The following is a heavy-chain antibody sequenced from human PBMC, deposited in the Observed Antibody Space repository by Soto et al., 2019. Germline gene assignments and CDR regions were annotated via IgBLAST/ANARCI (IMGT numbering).Heavy chain of an antibody. J-gene: IGHJ4*01. CDR1: GDSVSSNSAG. Sequence: SQTLSLTCAITGDSVSSNSAGWSWVRQSPSRGLEWLGRTYYRSKWYYEYAVSVRGRITINPDTSKNQYSLQPNSVTPEDTAVYFCARGEQYSGRTFDYWGQVTPVTVSS. V-gene: IGHV6-1*01. D-gene: IGHD1-26*01. CDR2: TYYRSKWYY. CDR3: ARGEQYSGRTFDY.